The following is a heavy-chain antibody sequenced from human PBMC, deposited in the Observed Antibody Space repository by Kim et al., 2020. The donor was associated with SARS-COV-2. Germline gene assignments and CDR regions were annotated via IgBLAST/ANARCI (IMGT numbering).Heavy chain of an antibody. CDR1: GDSISGIGIY. Sequence: SETLSLTCTVSGDSISGIGIYWGWIRQPPGRGLGGIGGINFRGNTNYNRSSKVQVPKRVDTSKNNSSLKRSLGTPETTVWYYVRGLSPKTPPVGYWGKGT. CDR3: RGLSPKTPPVGY. J-gene: IGHJ4*02. CDR2: INFRGNT. D-gene: IGHD3-10*02. V-gene: IGHV4-39*07.